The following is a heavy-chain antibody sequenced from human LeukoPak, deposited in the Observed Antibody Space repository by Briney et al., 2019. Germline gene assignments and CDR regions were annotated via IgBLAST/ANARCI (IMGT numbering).Heavy chain of an antibody. D-gene: IGHD2-2*01. V-gene: IGHV3-23*01. Sequence: GGSLRLSCAASGFTFSSNAMSWVRQAPGKGLEWVSAISGSGGSTYYADSVKGRFTISRDNSKNTLYLQMNSLRAEDTAVYYCAKVQYQLLSPGDAFDIWGQGTMVTVSS. CDR3: AKVQYQLLSPGDAFDI. CDR2: ISGSGGST. CDR1: GFTFSSNA. J-gene: IGHJ3*02.